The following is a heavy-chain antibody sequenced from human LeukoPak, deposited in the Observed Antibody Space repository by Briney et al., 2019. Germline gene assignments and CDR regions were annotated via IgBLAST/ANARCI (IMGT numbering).Heavy chain of an antibody. V-gene: IGHV4-4*07. CDR2: THTSGST. CDR3: ARGGYYYDSTSYYSLDY. J-gene: IGHJ4*02. D-gene: IGHD3-22*01. Sequence: SETLSLTCTVSGGSISSYYWSWIRQPAGKGLEWIGRTHTSGSTNYNPSLKSRVTMSVDTSKNQFSLKLSSVTAADTAVYYCARGGYYYDSTSYYSLDYWGQGTLVTVSS. CDR1: GGSISSYY.